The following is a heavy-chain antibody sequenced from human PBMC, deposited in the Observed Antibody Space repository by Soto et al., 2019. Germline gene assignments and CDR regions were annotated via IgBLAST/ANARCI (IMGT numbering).Heavy chain of an antibody. V-gene: IGHV1-8*01. D-gene: IGHD3-22*01. Sequence: QVQLVQSGAEVKTPGASVKVSCKASGYTFTSYDINWVRQATGQGLEWMGWMNPNSGNTGYAQKFQARVTMPSKTSISTGYMELSCLISEDTAVYYCARSSEYYYDCSGPIWGQGTLVTVSS. J-gene: IGHJ4*02. CDR1: GYTFTSYD. CDR2: MNPNSGNT. CDR3: ARSSEYYYDCSGPI.